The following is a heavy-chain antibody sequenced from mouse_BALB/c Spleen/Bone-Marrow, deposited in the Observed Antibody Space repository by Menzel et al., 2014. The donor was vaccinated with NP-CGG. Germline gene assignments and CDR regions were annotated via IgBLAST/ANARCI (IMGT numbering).Heavy chain of an antibody. CDR3: ARPGYYGYQNV. D-gene: IGHD1-2*01. J-gene: IGHJ1*01. CDR2: TNPDSRTI. CDR1: GFDFSRYW. Sequence: EVKLVESGGGLVQPGGSLKLSCAASGFDFSRYWMTWVRQAPGKGLEWIGETNPDSRTINYTPSLKDKFIISRDNAKNTLYLQMSKVRSEDTALYYCARPGYYGYQNVWGAGTTVTVSS. V-gene: IGHV4-1*02.